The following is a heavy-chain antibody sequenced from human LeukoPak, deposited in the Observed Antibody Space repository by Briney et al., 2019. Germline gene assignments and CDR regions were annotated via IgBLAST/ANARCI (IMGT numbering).Heavy chain of an antibody. CDR3: ARLTSSWSFDY. CDR1: GYSFNTYW. J-gene: IGHJ4*02. Sequence: GESLKISCKGSGYSFNTYWIGWVRQMPGKGLEWMGIIYPGDSDTRYSPSFQGQVTISVDKSISTAYLQWSSLKASDSAMYYCARLTSSWSFDYWGQGTLVTVSS. V-gene: IGHV5-51*01. D-gene: IGHD6-13*01. CDR2: IYPGDSDT.